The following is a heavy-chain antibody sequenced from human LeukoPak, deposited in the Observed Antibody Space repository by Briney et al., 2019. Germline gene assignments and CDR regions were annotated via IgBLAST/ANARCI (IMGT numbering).Heavy chain of an antibody. J-gene: IGHJ2*01. CDR2: IYYSGST. CDR1: GGSISSGDYY. Sequence: RPSETLSLTCTVSGGSISSGDYYWSWIRQPPGKGLEWIGYIYYSGSTYYNPSLKSRVTISVDTSKNQFSLKLSSVTAADTAVYYCARFPASTGYFDLWGRGTLVTVSS. V-gene: IGHV4-30-4*01. D-gene: IGHD2-15*01. CDR3: ARFPASTGYFDL.